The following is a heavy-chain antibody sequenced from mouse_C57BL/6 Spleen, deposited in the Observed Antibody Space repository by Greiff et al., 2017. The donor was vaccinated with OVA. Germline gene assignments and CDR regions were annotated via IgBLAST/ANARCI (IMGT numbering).Heavy chain of an antibody. CDR3: ARDAYGYGYFDV. Sequence: EVQLVESGGGLVQSGRSLRLSCATSGFTFSDFYMEWVRQAPGKGLEWIAASRNKANDYTTEYSASVKGRFIVSRDTSQSILYLQMNALRAEDTAIYYCARDAYGYGYFDVWGTGTTVTVSS. CDR2: SRNKANDYTT. D-gene: IGHD1-1*02. J-gene: IGHJ1*03. CDR1: GFTFSDFY. V-gene: IGHV7-1*01.